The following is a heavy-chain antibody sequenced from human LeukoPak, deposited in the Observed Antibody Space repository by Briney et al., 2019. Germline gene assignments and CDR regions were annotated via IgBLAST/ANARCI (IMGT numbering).Heavy chain of an antibody. CDR1: GFIFSSYT. CDR2: ISSSSSYI. D-gene: IGHD3-3*01. V-gene: IGHV3-21*01. Sequence: GGSLRLSCAASGFIFSSYTMNWVRQAPGKGLEWVSFISSSSSYIYHADSVKGRFTISRDNAKNSLYLQMNSLRAEDTAVYYCARDRQSITIFGVLIPIYMDVWGKGATVTVSS. CDR3: ARDRQSITIFGVLIPIYMDV. J-gene: IGHJ6*03.